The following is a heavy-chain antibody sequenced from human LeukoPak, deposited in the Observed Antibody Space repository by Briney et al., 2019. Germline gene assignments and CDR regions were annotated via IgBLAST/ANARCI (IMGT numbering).Heavy chain of an antibody. V-gene: IGHV3-21*01. Sequence: SLSPSCAPSGFKFSSFTMNWVRHAPGGGLGWVSSVSSSSRYINYADSVKGRFTISRSNAKNSLYLEMDSLRAEDTAVCYCAELGITMIGGVWGKGTTVTISS. D-gene: IGHD3-10*02. CDR3: AELGITMIGGV. CDR2: VSSSSRYI. CDR1: GFKFSSFT. J-gene: IGHJ6*04.